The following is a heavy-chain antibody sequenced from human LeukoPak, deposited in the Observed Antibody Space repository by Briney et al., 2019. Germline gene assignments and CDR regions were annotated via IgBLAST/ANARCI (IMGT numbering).Heavy chain of an antibody. V-gene: IGHV3-48*01. J-gene: IGHJ6*02. D-gene: IGHD3-10*01. CDR1: GFTFSSYS. Sequence: GGSLRLSCAASGFTFSSYSMNWVRQAPGKGLEWVSYISSSSSTIYYADSVKGRFTISRDNAKNSLYLQMNSLRAEDTAVYYCARDMVRGVLPYYYYYGMDVWGQGTTVTASS. CDR2: ISSSSSTI. CDR3: ARDMVRGVLPYYYYYGMDV.